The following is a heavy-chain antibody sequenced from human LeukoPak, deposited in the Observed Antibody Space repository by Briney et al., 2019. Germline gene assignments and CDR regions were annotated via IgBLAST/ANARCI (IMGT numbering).Heavy chain of an antibody. D-gene: IGHD3-22*01. J-gene: IGHJ4*02. CDR2: INHSGST. V-gene: IGHV4-34*01. Sequence: SETLSLTCAVYGGSFSGYYWSWIRQPPGKGLEWIGEINHSGSTNYNPSLKSRVTISVDTSKNQFSLKLSSVTAADTAVYYCARGEAYYYDSSGSWYFDYWGQGTLVTVSS. CDR3: ARGEAYYYDSSGSWYFDY. CDR1: GGSFSGYY.